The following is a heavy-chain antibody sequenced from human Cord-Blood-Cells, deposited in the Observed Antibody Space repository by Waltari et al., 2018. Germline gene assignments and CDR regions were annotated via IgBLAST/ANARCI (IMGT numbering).Heavy chain of an antibody. J-gene: IGHJ4*02. CDR1: GFTFGGFE. CDR2: ISSSGSTI. V-gene: IGHV3-48*03. CDR3: ARSNTVVAAGDY. D-gene: IGHD6-13*01. Sequence: EVQLVESGGGLVQPGGSLRLSCAASGFTFGGFEMNWVRHAPGKGLEWGSKISSSGSTIYYADSVKGRFTISRDNAKNSLYLQMNSLRAEDTAVYYCARSNTVVAAGDYWGQGTLVTVSS.